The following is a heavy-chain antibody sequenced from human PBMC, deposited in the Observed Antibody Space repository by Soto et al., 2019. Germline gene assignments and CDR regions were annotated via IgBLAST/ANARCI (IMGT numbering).Heavy chain of an antibody. D-gene: IGHD2-2*01. Sequence: WSWLRQPPGKGLEWIGYIYHSGITSYSPSIKSRVTISADRSNSQFSLRLSSETAADTAVYYCASVVGNAKGYLRYWGPGTLVLVSS. V-gene: IGHV4-30-2*01. CDR3: ASVVGNAKGYLRY. CDR2: IYHSGIT. J-gene: IGHJ1*01.